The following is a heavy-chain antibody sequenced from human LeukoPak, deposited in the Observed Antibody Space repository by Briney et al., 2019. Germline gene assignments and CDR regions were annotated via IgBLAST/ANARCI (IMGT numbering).Heavy chain of an antibody. CDR3: AREEYTSSPWDY. J-gene: IGHJ4*02. CDR2: ISSSSSYT. Sequence: GGSLRLSCAASGFTFSDYYMSWIRQAPGKGLEWVSYISSSSSYTNYADSVKGRFTISRDNAKNSLYLQMNSLRAEDTAVYYCAREEYTSSPWDYWGQGTLVTVSS. CDR1: GFTFSDYY. V-gene: IGHV3-11*05. D-gene: IGHD6-6*01.